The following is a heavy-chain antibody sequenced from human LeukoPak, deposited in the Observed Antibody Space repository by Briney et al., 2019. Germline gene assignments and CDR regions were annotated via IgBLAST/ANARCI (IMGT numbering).Heavy chain of an antibody. CDR1: GFTFCSYA. V-gene: IGHV3-64*01. Sequence: GGSLRLSCAASGFTFCSYAMHWVRQAPGEGLEYVSAISSNGGSTYYANSVKGRFTISRDNSKNTLYLQMGSRRAEDMAVYYCARVNARLMVRGVTYNWFDPWGQGTLVTVSS. CDR2: ISSNGGST. J-gene: IGHJ5*02. D-gene: IGHD3-10*01. CDR3: ARVNARLMVRGVTYNWFDP.